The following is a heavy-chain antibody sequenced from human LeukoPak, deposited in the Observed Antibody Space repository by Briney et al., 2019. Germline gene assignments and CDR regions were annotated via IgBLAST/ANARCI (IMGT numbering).Heavy chain of an antibody. CDR3: ARAPDCSSTSCYPGSDAFDI. CDR2: IYTSGST. J-gene: IGHJ3*02. CDR1: GGFISSGSYY. Sequence: SQTLSLTCTVSGGFISSGSYYWSWIRQPAGKGLEWIGRIYTSGSTNYNPSLKSRVTISVDTSKNQFSLKLSSVTAADTAVYYCARAPDCSSTSCYPGSDAFDIWGQGTMVTVSS. D-gene: IGHD2-2*01. V-gene: IGHV4-61*02.